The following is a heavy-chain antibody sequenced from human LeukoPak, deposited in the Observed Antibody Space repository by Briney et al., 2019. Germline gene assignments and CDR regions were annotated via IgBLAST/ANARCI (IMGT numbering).Heavy chain of an antibody. CDR3: ARDRTEWELLFSEFDY. D-gene: IGHD1-26*01. CDR2: INPNSGGT. V-gene: IGHV1-2*02. CDR1: GYTFTGYY. J-gene: IGHJ4*02. Sequence: GASVKVSCKASGYTFTGYYIHWVRQAPGQGIEWMGWINPNSGGTNYAQKFQGRVTMTRDTSISTAFMELSRLRSDDTAVYYCARDRTEWELLFSEFDYWGQGTLVTVSS.